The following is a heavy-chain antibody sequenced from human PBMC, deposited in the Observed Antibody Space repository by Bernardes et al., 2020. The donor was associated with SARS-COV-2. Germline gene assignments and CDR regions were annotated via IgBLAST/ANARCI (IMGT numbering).Heavy chain of an antibody. CDR1: GFTFSSYG. CDR2: IWYDGSNK. Sequence: GGSLRLSCAASGFTFSSYGMHWVRQAPGKGLEWVAVIWYDGSNKYYADSVKGRFTISRDNSKNTLYLQMNSLRAEDTAVYYCARDPRGEEAMVDYYYYGMDVWGQGTTVTVSS. CDR3: ARDPRGEEAMVDYYYYGMDV. D-gene: IGHD5-18*01. V-gene: IGHV3-33*01. J-gene: IGHJ6*02.